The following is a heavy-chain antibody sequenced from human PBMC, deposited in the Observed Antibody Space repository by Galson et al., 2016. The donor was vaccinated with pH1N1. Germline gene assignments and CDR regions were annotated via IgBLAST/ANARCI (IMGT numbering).Heavy chain of an antibody. J-gene: IGHJ4*02. Sequence: SVKVSCKASGDTVRTHTFNWVRQAPGQGLEWMGRITPAFGTADYAQKFQGRVAVTADKSTSTVYTEMLSLKSDDTAVYYCVRGGQLVRYFDFWGQGTLVVVSS. CDR1: GDTVRTHT. CDR3: VRGGQLVRYFDF. CDR2: ITPAFGTA. V-gene: IGHV1-69*08. D-gene: IGHD6-6*01.